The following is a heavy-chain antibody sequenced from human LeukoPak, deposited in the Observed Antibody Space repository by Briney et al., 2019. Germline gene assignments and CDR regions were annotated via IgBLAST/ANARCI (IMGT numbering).Heavy chain of an antibody. CDR2: INYNGAIT. Sequence: GGSLRLSCAPSGFTFVDYGLSWVRRAPGKGLEWLCTINYNGAITDYADSVNGRFTISRDNAKNSLYLRMDSLRAEDTALYYCARDRLGPSFSVSHFDLWGQGTLVTVSS. V-gene: IGHV3-20*04. D-gene: IGHD3-3*02. CDR3: ARDRLGPSFSVSHFDL. J-gene: IGHJ4*02. CDR1: GFTFVDYG.